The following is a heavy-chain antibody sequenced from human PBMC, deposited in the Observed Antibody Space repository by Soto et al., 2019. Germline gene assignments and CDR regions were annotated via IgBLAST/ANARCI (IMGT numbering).Heavy chain of an antibody. CDR1: GGSISSSTYN. CDR3: ARSPTAVTTPRRDTFDV. J-gene: IGHJ3*01. CDR2: IYYSGSP. Sequence: SETLSLTCTVSGGSISSSTYNWGWIRQPPGKRLEWIGNIYYSGSPYYNPSLKSRVTISVDTSRNQLSLKLSSVAAADTAVYYCARSPTAVTTPRRDTFDVWGQGTMVTIS. V-gene: IGHV4-39*01. D-gene: IGHD4-17*01.